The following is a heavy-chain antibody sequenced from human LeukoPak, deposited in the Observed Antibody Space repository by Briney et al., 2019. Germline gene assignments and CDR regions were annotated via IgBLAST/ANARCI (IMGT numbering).Heavy chain of an antibody. CDR1: GFTFSSCA. CDR3: ARRWPARDTVMVSTMIKWYFDL. CDR2: INSNGGST. Sequence: GGSLRLSCAASGFTFSSCAMHWVRQAPGKGLEYVSGINSNGGSTYYTNSVKGRFTISRDNSKNTLYLQMGSLRAEDMAVYYCARRWPARDTVMVSTMIKWYFDLWGRGTLVTVSS. D-gene: IGHD5-18*01. J-gene: IGHJ2*01. V-gene: IGHV3-64*01.